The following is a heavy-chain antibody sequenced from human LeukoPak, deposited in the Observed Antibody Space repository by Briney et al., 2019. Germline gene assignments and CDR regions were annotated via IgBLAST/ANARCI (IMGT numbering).Heavy chain of an antibody. V-gene: IGHV3-23*01. CDR1: GFRFDRYA. J-gene: IGHJ3*01. CDR2: ISYSGASP. Sequence: GGSLRLSCAACGFRFDRYAMTWVRQAPGKGLEWVSAISYSGASPYYGDSVKGRFTISRDNSKNTVYLQMNSLRDEDTALYYCAKDSSVLPNALDLWGQGTMVTVSS. D-gene: IGHD4/OR15-4a*01. CDR3: AKDSSVLPNALDL.